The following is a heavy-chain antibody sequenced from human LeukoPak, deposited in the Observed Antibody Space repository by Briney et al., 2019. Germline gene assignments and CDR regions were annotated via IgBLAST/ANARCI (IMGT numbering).Heavy chain of an antibody. D-gene: IGHD2-2*01. CDR3: ASPGLGYCSSTSCYWPPDAFDI. V-gene: IGHV4-39*01. CDR2: FYSGGST. J-gene: IGHJ3*02. Sequence: SETLSLTCTVFGDSISDSKYFWGWIRQPPGKGLEWIGNFYSGGSTYYNPSLKSRVTISVDTSKNQFSLKLSSVTAADTAVYYCASPGLGYCSSTSCYWPPDAFDIWGQGTMVTVSS. CDR1: GDSISDSKYF.